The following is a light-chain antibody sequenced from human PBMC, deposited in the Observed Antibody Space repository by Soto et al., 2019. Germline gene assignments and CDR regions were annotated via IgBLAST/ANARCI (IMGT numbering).Light chain of an antibody. CDR1: SSDVGGYNY. CDR2: EVS. Sequence: QSVLTQPPSASGSPRQSVTISCTGTSSDVGGYNYVSWYQQHPGKAPKLMIYEVSKRPPGVPDRFSGSKSGNTASLTVSGLQAEDEADYYCSSYAGSNNFPYVFGTGTKVTVL. V-gene: IGLV2-8*01. CDR3: SSYAGSNNFPYV. J-gene: IGLJ1*01.